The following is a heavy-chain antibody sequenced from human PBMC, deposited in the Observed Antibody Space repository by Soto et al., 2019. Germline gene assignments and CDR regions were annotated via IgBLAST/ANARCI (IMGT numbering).Heavy chain of an antibody. J-gene: IGHJ4*02. D-gene: IGHD6-19*01. V-gene: IGHV3-74*01. CDR3: ARGAKGQWLVDF. Sequence: EVQLVESGGGLVQPGGSLRLSCVASGFTFSNYWMHWVRQTPGEGLVWVARLSSDGSNTDFADAVKGRFSTPRDNAKKTVYLPMNSLRAADTALYYCARGAKGQWLVDFWGQGTMVTVSS. CDR2: LSSDGSNT. CDR1: GFTFSNYW.